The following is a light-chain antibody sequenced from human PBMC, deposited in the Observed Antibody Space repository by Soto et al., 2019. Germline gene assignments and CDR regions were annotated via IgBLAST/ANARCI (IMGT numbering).Light chain of an antibody. CDR2: GAS. J-gene: IGKJ1*01. V-gene: IGKV3-20*01. CDR1: QGINRN. Sequence: EVVMTQSPATLSVSPGERAALSCRASQGINRNLAWYHHKPGQAPGLLIYGASSRATGIPDGFSGSGSGTDFNLTVSRLATEELAVYYCHQYGTSPRTVGQGTKVEIK. CDR3: HQYGTSPRT.